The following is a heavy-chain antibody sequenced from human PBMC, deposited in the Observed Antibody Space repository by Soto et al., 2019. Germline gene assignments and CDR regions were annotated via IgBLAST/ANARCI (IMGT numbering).Heavy chain of an antibody. D-gene: IGHD3-3*01. CDR1: GGSISSGGYS. V-gene: IGHV4-30-2*01. J-gene: IGHJ2*01. CDR3: ARSITIFGEVVSYSYFDL. CDR2: IYHSGSS. Sequence: QLQLQASGSGLVKASQTLSLTCAVSGGSISSGGYSWSWIRQPPGKGLEWLGYIYHSGSSYYNPYLKSRVTLSIERSKNQFSLRLSSGTDADTAVYYCARSITIFGEVVSYSYFDLWGRGTLVTVSS.